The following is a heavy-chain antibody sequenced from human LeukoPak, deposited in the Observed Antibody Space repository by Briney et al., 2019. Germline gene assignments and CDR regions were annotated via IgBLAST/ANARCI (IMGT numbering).Heavy chain of an antibody. CDR3: ARDGWSYDLS. Sequence: PGGSLRLSCAASGFTFSSHWMSWVRQAPEKGLEWVAKIKQDGSVIYYVDSVKGRFTISRGNAKNSLYLQMNSLRAEDTAVYYCARDGWSYDLSWGQGTLVTVSS. V-gene: IGHV3-7*01. CDR1: GFTFSSHW. J-gene: IGHJ5*02. D-gene: IGHD3-10*01. CDR2: IKQDGSVI.